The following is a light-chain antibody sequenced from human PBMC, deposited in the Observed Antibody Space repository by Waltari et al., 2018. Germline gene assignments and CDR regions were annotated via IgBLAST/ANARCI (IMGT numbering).Light chain of an antibody. V-gene: IGKV1-5*03. J-gene: IGKJ1*01. CDR2: KTS. CDR1: HSISIW. Sequence: DIQMTQSPSTLSASVGDRVTITCRASHSISIWLAWYQQKPGKAPNLLNYKTSSLQSGVPSRFSGSGSGTEFTLTISSLQPDVATYFCQQYSGSPWTFGQGTKVEI. CDR3: QQYSGSPWT.